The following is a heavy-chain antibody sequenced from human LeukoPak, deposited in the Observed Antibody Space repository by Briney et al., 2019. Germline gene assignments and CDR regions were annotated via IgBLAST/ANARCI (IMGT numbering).Heavy chain of an antibody. V-gene: IGHV3-21*01. CDR3: ARGRRRLAAAGASPPAPYFDY. CDR2: ISSSSSYI. D-gene: IGHD6-13*01. Sequence: GGSLRLSCAASGFTFSSYSMNWVRQAPGKGLEWVSSISSSSSYIYYADSVTGRFTISRDNAENSLLLQMNTLRDEDTAVYYCARGRRRLAAAGASPPAPYFDYWGQGTLVTVSS. CDR1: GFTFSSYS. J-gene: IGHJ4*02.